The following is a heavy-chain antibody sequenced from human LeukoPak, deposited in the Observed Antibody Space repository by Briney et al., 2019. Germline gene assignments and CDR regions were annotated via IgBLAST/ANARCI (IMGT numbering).Heavy chain of an antibody. Sequence: GGSLRLSYAVSGFTFSIYGMHGVRQPPGRRLEGVAFIRYEGSNKHYAHTVKGRFTICRDNSKHTLFLQMNSVRAEDTALYYCARYGNAFDYWGQGTLVTISS. J-gene: IGHJ4*02. V-gene: IGHV3-30*02. D-gene: IGHD2-15*01. CDR2: IRYEGSNK. CDR3: ARYGNAFDY. CDR1: GFTFSIYG.